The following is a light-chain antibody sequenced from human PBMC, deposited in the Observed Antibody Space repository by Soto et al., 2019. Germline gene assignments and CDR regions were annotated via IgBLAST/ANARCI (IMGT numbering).Light chain of an antibody. CDR1: QNIYNY. V-gene: IGKV1-39*01. CDR2: AAS. Sequence: DIQMTQSPSSLSASVGDRVTVTCRTSQNIYNYLNWYQQKPGKAPKLLIYAASSLQSGVPSRFSGSGSGTDFTLTISSLQPEDFATYYCQQLHDYPITFGQGTRLEIK. J-gene: IGKJ5*01. CDR3: QQLHDYPIT.